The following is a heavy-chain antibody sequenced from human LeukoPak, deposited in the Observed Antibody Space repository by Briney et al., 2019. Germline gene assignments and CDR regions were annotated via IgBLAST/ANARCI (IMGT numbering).Heavy chain of an antibody. CDR2: INPSGGTT. J-gene: IGHJ4*02. D-gene: IGHD6-13*01. CDR3: ARAAKAAGGFDY. V-gene: IGHV1-46*01. CDR1: GYTFTSYY. Sequence: ASVKVSCTASGYTFTSYYMRWVRQAPGQGLEWMGIINPSGGTTGYAQKFQGRVTLTRDTSTSTVYMELSSLRSEDTAVYYCARAAKAAGGFDYWGQGTLVTVSS.